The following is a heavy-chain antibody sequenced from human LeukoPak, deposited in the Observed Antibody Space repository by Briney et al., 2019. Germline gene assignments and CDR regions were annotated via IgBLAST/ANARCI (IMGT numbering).Heavy chain of an antibody. Sequence: GGSLRLSCVASGYTFSSYSINWVRQAPGKGLEWVSSISVRSNYIYYADSVRVRFSISRDDARDSLYLQMNSLRAEDTAVYYCVRLRRNSDTSGFYYYYDFWGQGTLVTVSS. CDR3: VRLRRNSDTSGFYYYYDF. CDR1: GYTFSSYS. D-gene: IGHD3-22*01. V-gene: IGHV3-21*01. CDR2: ISVRSNYI. J-gene: IGHJ4*02.